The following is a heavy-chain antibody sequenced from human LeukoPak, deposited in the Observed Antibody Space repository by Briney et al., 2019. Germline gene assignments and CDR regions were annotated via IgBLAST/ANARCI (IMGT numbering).Heavy chain of an antibody. CDR1: GGTFSSYA. CDR3: ARDLPRGTNDAFDI. Sequence: ASVKVSCKASGGTFSSYAISWVRQAPGQGLEWMGGIIPIFGTANYAQKFQGRVTITADESTGTAYMELSSLRSEDTAVYYCARDLPRGTNDAFDIWGQGTMVTVSS. J-gene: IGHJ3*02. CDR2: IIPIFGTA. D-gene: IGHD1-14*01. V-gene: IGHV1-69*13.